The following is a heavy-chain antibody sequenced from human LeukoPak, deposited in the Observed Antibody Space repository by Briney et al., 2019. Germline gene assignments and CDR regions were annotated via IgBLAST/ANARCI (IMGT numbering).Heavy chain of an antibody. CDR2: ISGSGGST. CDR1: GFTVSSTY. J-gene: IGHJ4*02. CDR3: ARSGSFSPTYYFDY. D-gene: IGHD1-26*01. V-gene: IGHV3-23*01. Sequence: GGSLRLSCAASGFTVSSTYMSWVRQAPGKGLEWVSGISGSGGSTYYADSVEGRFTISRDNSKNTLYLQMNSLRAEDTAVYYCARSGSFSPTYYFDYWGQGTLVTVSS.